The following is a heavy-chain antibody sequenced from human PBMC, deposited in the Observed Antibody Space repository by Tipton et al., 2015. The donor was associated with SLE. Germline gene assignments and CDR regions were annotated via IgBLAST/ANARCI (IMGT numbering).Heavy chain of an antibody. J-gene: IGHJ5*02. CDR2: ISYDGSNK. CDR3: AKDPSPIAARPNWFDP. D-gene: IGHD6-6*01. V-gene: IGHV3-30*18. Sequence: SLRLSCAGSGFTLSNYDMHWVRQAPGKGLEWVAVISYDGSNKYYADSVKGRFTISRDNSKNTLYPQMNSLRAEDTAVYYCAKDPSPIAARPNWFDPWGQGTLVTVSS. CDR1: GFTLSNYD.